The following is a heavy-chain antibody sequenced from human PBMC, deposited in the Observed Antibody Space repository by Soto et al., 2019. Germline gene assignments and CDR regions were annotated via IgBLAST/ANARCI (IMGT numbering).Heavy chain of an antibody. CDR1: GGTFSNSA. V-gene: IGHV1-69*12. CDR2: IMPIFRTP. Sequence: QVQLEQSGAEVKQPGSSVRVSCKASGGTFSNSAISWVRQAPGQGLEWMGGIMPIFRTPDYAQKFQGRVTVSADESTSTAYMELKGLRSDDTAVYYCARDEDRLQLGGNYYYILDVWGQGTTVTVSS. D-gene: IGHD5-12*01. CDR3: ARDEDRLQLGGNYYYILDV. J-gene: IGHJ6*02.